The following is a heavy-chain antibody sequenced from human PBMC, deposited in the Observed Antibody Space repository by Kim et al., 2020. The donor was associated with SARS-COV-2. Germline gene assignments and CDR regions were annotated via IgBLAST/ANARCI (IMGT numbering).Heavy chain of an antibody. CDR3: ARDQGAGSGSYFRDRPGGGIYYYGMDV. CDR2: ISYDGSNK. Sequence: GGSLRLSCAASGFTFSSYAMHWVRQAPGKGLEWVAVISYDGSNKYYADSVKGRFTISRDNSKNTLYLQMNSLRAEDTAVYYCARDQGAGSGSYFRDRPGGGIYYYGMDVWGQGTTVTVSS. J-gene: IGHJ6*02. D-gene: IGHD3-10*01. CDR1: GFTFSSYA. V-gene: IGHV3-30*04.